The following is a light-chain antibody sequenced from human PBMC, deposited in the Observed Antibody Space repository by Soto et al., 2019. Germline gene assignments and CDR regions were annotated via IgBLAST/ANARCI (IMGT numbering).Light chain of an antibody. J-gene: IGKJ4*01. V-gene: IGKV4-1*01. Sequence: DVVMTQSPDSLAVSLGERVTINCKSSQGVLYSSNNRNYLAWFQQKPGQPPNLLIHWASTRESGVPDRFSGSGSGTDFTLTISGLQAEDVALYYCQQSSNPPLTSAGRTKVDI. CDR1: QGVLYSSNNRNY. CDR2: WAS. CDR3: QQSSNPPLT.